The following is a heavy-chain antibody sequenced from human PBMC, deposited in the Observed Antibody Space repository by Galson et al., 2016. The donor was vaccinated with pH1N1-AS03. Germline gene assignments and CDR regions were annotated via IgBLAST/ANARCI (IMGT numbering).Heavy chain of an antibody. CDR1: GFTFSSYW. CDR3: VASNPSSEY. CDR2: VNSDGSST. Sequence: SLRLSCAASGFTFSSYWTHWVRQPPGTGLEWVSHVNSDGSSTAYADSVRGRFTISRDFASNTLYLQMNSLRAEDTAVYFCVASNPSSEYWGQGTLVTVSS. D-gene: IGHD2-2*01. V-gene: IGHV3-74*01. J-gene: IGHJ4*02.